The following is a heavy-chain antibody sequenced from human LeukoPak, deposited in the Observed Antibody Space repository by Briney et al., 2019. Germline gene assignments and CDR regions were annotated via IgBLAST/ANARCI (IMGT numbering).Heavy chain of an antibody. CDR1: GFTFTNAW. D-gene: IGHD2-15*01. J-gene: IGHJ5*02. CDR3: TTDLGGYCSSSSCYTGLNWFDP. V-gene: IGHV3-15*01. CDR2: IRSKAEGGTT. Sequence: PGGSLRLSCTASGFTFTNAWMSWVRQAPGKGLEWVGRIRSKAEGGTTDYAAPVKGRFAISRDDSKNTVYLQMNSLKTDDTAVYYCTTDLGGYCSSSSCYTGLNWFDPWGQGTLVTVSS.